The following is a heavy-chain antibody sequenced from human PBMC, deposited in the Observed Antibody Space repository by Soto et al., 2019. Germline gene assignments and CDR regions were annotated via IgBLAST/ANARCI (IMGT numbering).Heavy chain of an antibody. CDR2: IIPIFGTA. J-gene: IGHJ2*01. D-gene: IGHD2-8*01. Sequence: QVQLVQSGAEVKKPGSSVKVSCKASGGTFSSYAISWVRQAPGQGLEWMGGIIPIFGTANYAQKFQGRVTITADKSTSTAYMELSSLRSEDTAVYYCARGGYCTNGVCQYWYFDLWCRGTLVTVS. CDR1: GGTFSSYA. CDR3: ARGGYCTNGVCQYWYFDL. V-gene: IGHV1-69*06.